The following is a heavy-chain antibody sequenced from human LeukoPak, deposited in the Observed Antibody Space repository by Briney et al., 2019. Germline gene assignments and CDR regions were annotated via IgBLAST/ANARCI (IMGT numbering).Heavy chain of an antibody. CDR1: GYTLTELS. D-gene: IGHD3-3*01. CDR2: FDPEDGET. V-gene: IGHV1-24*01. CDR3: ARSSYDFWSGYFYSDDAFDI. Sequence: ASVKVSCKVSGYTLTELSMHWVRQAPGKGLEWMGGFDPEDGETIYAQKFQGRVTMTEDTSTDTAYMELSSLRSEDTAVYYCARSSYDFWSGYFYSDDAFDIWGQGTMVTVSS. J-gene: IGHJ3*02.